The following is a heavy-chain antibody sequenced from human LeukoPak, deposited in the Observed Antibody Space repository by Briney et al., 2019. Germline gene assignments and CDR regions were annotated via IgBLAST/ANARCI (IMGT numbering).Heavy chain of an antibody. CDR2: INPNSGGT. J-gene: IGHJ5*02. D-gene: IGHD2-2*01. CDR3: ARESDIVVVPAAIEVPRALDP. CDR1: GYTFTGYY. Sequence: ASVTLSCTASGYTFTGYYMHWVRQAPGQGLEWMGWINPNSGGTNYAQKCQGRVTMTRDTCISTAYMELSRLRSDDKAVYYCARESDIVVVPAAIEVPRALDPWGQGTLVTVSS. V-gene: IGHV1-2*02.